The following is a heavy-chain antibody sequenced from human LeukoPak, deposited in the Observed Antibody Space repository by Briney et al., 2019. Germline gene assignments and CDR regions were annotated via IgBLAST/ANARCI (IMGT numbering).Heavy chain of an antibody. CDR1: GYTFTVDY. J-gene: IGHJ5*02. CDR2: INANSGGT. V-gene: IGHV1-2*02. CDR3: AREYGVRFDP. D-gene: IGHD3-10*01. Sequence: ASVRVSCKASGYTFTVDYMHWVRQAPGQGREWMGWINANSGGTNYAQKFQGRVTITRDTSISTAYMELSRLRSDDTAVYYCAREYGVRFDPWGQGTLVTVSS.